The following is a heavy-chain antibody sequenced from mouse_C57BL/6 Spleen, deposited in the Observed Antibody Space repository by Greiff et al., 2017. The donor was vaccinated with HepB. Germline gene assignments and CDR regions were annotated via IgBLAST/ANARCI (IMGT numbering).Heavy chain of an antibody. Sequence: VQLQQPGAELVKPGASVKLSCKASGYTFTSYWMHWVKQRPGQGLEWIGMIHPNSGSTNYNEKFKSKATLTVDKSSSTAYMQLSSLTSEDSAVYYCARIGFYYDYDRGFAYWGQGTLVTVSA. V-gene: IGHV1-64*01. CDR2: IHPNSGST. D-gene: IGHD2-4*01. J-gene: IGHJ3*01. CDR1: GYTFTSYW. CDR3: ARIGFYYDYDRGFAY.